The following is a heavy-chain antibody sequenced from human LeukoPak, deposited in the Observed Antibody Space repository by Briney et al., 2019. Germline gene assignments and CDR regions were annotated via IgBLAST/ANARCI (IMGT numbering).Heavy chain of an antibody. V-gene: IGHV3-66*01. Sequence: GWALRLSCAASVCTLSSNYMTVVRQAPGKGLEGVAVSYAGGSTYYAESVKGRFTISRDKPNNTLYLQMNNLRPDDPPLYYCARVNVLYVSPNWFDPWGQGTLVTVSP. CDR3: ARVNVLYVSPNWFDP. D-gene: IGHD2-8*02. CDR1: VCTLSSNY. CDR2: SYAGGST. J-gene: IGHJ5*02.